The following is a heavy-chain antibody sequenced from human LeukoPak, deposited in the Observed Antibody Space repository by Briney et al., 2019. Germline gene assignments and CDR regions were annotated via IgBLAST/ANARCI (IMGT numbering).Heavy chain of an antibody. J-gene: IGHJ4*02. CDR2: ISYDGSNK. D-gene: IGHD3-22*01. CDR3: ASSHALYDSSGYYGD. CDR1: GFTFSSYA. V-gene: IGHV3-30-3*01. Sequence: GRSLRLSCAASGFTFSSYAMHWVRQAPGKGLEWVAVISYDGSNKYYADSVKGRFTISRDNSKNTLYLQMNSLRAEDTAVYYCASSHALYDSSGYYGDCGQGTLVTVSS.